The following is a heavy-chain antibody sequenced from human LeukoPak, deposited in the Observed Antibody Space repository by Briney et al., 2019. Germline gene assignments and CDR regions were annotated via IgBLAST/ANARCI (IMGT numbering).Heavy chain of an antibody. CDR1: GFTFSSYG. CDR3: ARDGYNFLTEFDP. CDR2: IKQDGSEK. D-gene: IGHD5-24*01. J-gene: IGHJ5*02. V-gene: IGHV3-7*01. Sequence: GGSLRLSCAASGFTFSSYGMHWVRQAPGKGLEWVANIKQDGSEKYYVDSVKGRFTISRDNAKNSLYLQMNSLRAEDTAVYYCARDGYNFLTEFDPWGQGTLVTVSS.